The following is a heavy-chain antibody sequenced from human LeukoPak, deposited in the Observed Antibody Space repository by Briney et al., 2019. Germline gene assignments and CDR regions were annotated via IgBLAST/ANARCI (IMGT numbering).Heavy chain of an antibody. CDR2: IIPIFGTA. J-gene: IGHJ3*02. Sequence: ASVKVSCKASGYTFTGYYMHWVRQAPGQGLEWMGGIIPIFGTANYAQKFQGRVTITADKSTSTAYMELSRLTSDDTAVYYCARNIWFGESADAFDIWGQGTMVTVSS. D-gene: IGHD3-10*01. CDR3: ARNIWFGESADAFDI. V-gene: IGHV1-69*06. CDR1: GYTFTGYY.